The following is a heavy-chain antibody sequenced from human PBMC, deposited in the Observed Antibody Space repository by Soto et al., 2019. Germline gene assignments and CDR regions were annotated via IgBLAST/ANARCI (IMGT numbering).Heavy chain of an antibody. D-gene: IGHD6-19*01. V-gene: IGHV3-30*03. Sequence: QMQLVESGGGVVQPGRSLRLSCAASGFTFSSYGMHWVRQAPGKGLEWVAVISYDGSNKYYADSVKGRFTISRDNSKNTLYLQMNSLRAEDTAVYYCAIYSSGWYPLDYWGQGTLVTVSS. CDR1: GFTFSSYG. CDR2: ISYDGSNK. CDR3: AIYSSGWYPLDY. J-gene: IGHJ4*02.